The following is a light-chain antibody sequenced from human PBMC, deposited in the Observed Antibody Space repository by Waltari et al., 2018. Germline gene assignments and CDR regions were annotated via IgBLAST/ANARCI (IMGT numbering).Light chain of an antibody. CDR2: GAS. J-gene: IGKJ2*01. Sequence: EIVMTQSPATLSVSPGEGATLSCRASQSVSSNLAWYQHKPGQAPRLLIYGASTRATGTPARFSVSASGTEFTLTISSLQSEDFAFYYCQQYNNWPPEDTFGQGTKLEIK. CDR3: QQYNNWPPEDT. V-gene: IGKV3-15*01. CDR1: QSVSSN.